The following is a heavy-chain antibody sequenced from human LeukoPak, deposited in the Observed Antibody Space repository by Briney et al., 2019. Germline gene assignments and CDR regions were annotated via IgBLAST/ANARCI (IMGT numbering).Heavy chain of an antibody. J-gene: IGHJ3*02. V-gene: IGHV1-18*04. Sequence: ASVKVSCKASGYTFTSYYMHWVRQAPGQGLEWMGWIDPYSGNTNYAQKFQGRVTMTTETFTSTADMEVTSLRSDDTAVYYCARGVGNEGLTIWGQGTLVTVSS. D-gene: IGHD1-26*01. CDR1: GYTFTSYY. CDR2: IDPYSGNT. CDR3: ARGVGNEGLTI.